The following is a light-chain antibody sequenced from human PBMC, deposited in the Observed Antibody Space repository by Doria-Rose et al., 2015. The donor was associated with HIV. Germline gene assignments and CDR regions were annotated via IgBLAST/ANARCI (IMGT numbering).Light chain of an antibody. CDR1: QSFSSTY. Sequence: EIVLTQSPGTLPLFPGERATLSCRASQSFSSTYLAWYQQRPGQAPSLLIYDGSTRATGIPDRFSASGSGTDFTLTINRLEPEDFALYYCHQYGTSWTFGQETKVEI. V-gene: IGKV3-20*01. CDR2: DGS. CDR3: HQYGTSWT. J-gene: IGKJ1*01.